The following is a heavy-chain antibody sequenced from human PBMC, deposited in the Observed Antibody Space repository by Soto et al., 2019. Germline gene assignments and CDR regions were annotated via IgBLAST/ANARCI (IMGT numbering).Heavy chain of an antibody. V-gene: IGHV3-30*18. D-gene: IGHD3-3*01. CDR2: ISYDGSNK. J-gene: IGHJ6*02. CDR3: AKDLHLIRFLEWQWQKYGMDV. CDR1: GFTFSSYG. Sequence: GGSLRLSCAASGFTFSSYGMHWVRQAPGKGLEWVAVISYDGSNKYYADSVKGRFTISRDNSKNTLYLQMNSLRAEDTAVYYCAKDLHLIRFLEWQWQKYGMDVWGQGTTVTVSS.